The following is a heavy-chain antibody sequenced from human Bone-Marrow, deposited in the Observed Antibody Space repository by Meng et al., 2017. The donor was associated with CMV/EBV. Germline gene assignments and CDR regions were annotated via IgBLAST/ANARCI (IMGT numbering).Heavy chain of an antibody. Sequence: AVCVVWIRHPPGQALEWLARIYLNDDELYRPSLKSRLTITNDTSKFQVVLTKSNMDPVDTATYYCAHRLSDRYDFWSGSHPKYYFDYWGQGTLVTVSS. CDR1: AVC. J-gene: IGHJ4*02. CDR3: AHRLSDRYDFWSGSHPKYYFDY. V-gene: IGHV2-5*01. D-gene: IGHD3-3*01. CDR2: IYLNDDE.